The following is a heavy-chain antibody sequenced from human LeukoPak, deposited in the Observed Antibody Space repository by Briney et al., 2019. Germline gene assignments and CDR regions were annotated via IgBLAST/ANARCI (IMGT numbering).Heavy chain of an antibody. V-gene: IGHV4-59*01. CDR1: GDSIRSYD. CDR3: AREVYYYDSSGYFLGHYFDY. J-gene: IGHJ4*02. Sequence: SETLSLTCTVSGDSIRSYDWSWIRQSPGKGLEWIGYISYSGSTNYNPSLKSRVTISVDTSKNQFSLKLSSVTAADTAVYYCAREVYYYDSSGYFLGHYFDYWGQGALVTVSS. CDR2: ISYSGST. D-gene: IGHD3-22*01.